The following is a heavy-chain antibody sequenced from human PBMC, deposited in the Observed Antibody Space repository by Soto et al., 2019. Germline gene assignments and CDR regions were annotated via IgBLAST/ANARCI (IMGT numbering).Heavy chain of an antibody. CDR2: ISYDGSNK. CDR3: AKDLRPRWLQKGSYYYYYGMDV. Sequence: GGSLRLSCAASGFTFSSYGMHWVRQAPGKGLEWVAVISYDGSNKYYADSVKGRFTISRDNSKNTLYLQMNSLRAEHTAVYYCAKDLRPRWLQKGSYYYYYGMDVWGQGTTVTVSS. D-gene: IGHD5-12*01. J-gene: IGHJ6*02. V-gene: IGHV3-30*18. CDR1: GFTFSSYG.